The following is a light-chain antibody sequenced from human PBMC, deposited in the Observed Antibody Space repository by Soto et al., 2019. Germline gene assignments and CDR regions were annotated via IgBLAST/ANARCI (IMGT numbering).Light chain of an antibody. CDR2: EVT. V-gene: IGLV2-23*02. CDR3: SSYAGTSHYV. CDR1: DSDVGSYDL. J-gene: IGLJ1*01. Sequence: QSALTQPASVSASPGQSITISCTGSDSDVGSYDLVSWYQQHPDKAPKLLIYEVTKRPSGVSNRFSGSKSDNTASLTISGLQVEDEADYYCSSYAGTSHYVFGTGTKLTVL.